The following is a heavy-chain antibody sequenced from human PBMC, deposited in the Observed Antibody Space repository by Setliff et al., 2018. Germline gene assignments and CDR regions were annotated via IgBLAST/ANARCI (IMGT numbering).Heavy chain of an antibody. Sequence: PSETLSLTCAVYGYSISSGYFWGWIRQPPGKGLEWIGSIYHSGKTYYNPSLKSRVTLSVDTSKNQFSLKLSSVTAADTAVYYCARLLAGTGGFFYYGVDVWGQGTTVTAP. CDR1: GYSISSGYF. CDR2: IYHSGKT. J-gene: IGHJ6*02. CDR3: ARLLAGTGGFFYYGVDV. D-gene: IGHD6-19*01. V-gene: IGHV4-38-2*01.